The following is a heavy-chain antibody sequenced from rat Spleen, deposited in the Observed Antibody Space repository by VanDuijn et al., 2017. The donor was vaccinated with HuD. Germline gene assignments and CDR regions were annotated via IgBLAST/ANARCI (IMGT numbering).Heavy chain of an antibody. V-gene: IGHV5-29*01. D-gene: IGHD1-2*01. J-gene: IGHJ2*01. CDR3: ARVSWDDFDY. CDR2: INYDGRST. Sequence: EVQLVESDGGLVHPGGSLKLSCAASGFAFRNYGMAWVRQTLTKGLEWVATINYDGRSTFYRDSVRDRFTISRDNAKSTLYLQMDSLTSEDTATYYCARVSWDDFDYWGQGVMVTVSS. CDR1: GFAFRNYG.